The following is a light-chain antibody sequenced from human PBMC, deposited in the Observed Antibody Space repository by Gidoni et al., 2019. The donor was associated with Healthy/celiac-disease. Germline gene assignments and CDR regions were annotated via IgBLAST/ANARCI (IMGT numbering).Light chain of an antibody. J-gene: IGKJ2*03. Sequence: DIHTIPSPSTLSASVGDRVTITCQASQNISIWLAWYQQKPGKAPKLLIYKASNLESGVPSRFSGSGSGTEFTLTISSLQPDDFATYYCQQYNSYPYSFGQGTKLEIK. CDR2: KAS. CDR3: QQYNSYPYS. V-gene: IGKV1-5*03. CDR1: QNISIW.